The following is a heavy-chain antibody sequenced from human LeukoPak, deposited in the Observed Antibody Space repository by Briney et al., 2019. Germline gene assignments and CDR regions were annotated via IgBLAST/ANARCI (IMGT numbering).Heavy chain of an antibody. CDR1: AGSVNSSPYY. J-gene: IGHJ4*02. V-gene: IGHV4-39*01. Sequence: SETLSLTCTVSAGSVNSSPYYWGWVRQPPGKGLEWIGSIHYSGNTYYNPSLKSRVTISVDTSRNQFSLKLSSVSAADRGIYYCAKHEGSYFDKSGYTFEYWGQGTLVTVSS. CDR3: AKHEGSYFDKSGYTFEY. CDR2: IHYSGNT. D-gene: IGHD3-22*01.